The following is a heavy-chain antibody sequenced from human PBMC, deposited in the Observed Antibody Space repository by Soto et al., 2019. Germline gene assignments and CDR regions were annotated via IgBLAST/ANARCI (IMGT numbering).Heavy chain of an antibody. V-gene: IGHV1-69*02. Sequence: SVKVSCKASGGTFSSYTISWVRQAPGQGLEWMGRIIPILGIANYAQKFQGRVTITADKSTSTAYMELSSLRSEDTAVYYCARGSTMIVVAPLDYWGQGTLVTVSS. CDR3: ARGSTMIVVAPLDY. J-gene: IGHJ4*02. CDR2: IIPILGIA. CDR1: GGTFSSYT. D-gene: IGHD3-22*01.